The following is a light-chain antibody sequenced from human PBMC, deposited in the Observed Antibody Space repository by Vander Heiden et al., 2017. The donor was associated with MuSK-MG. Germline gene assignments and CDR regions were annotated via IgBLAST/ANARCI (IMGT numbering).Light chain of an antibody. Sequence: QSALTQPASVSGSPGQPITISCTGTSRDGGGYNYVSWYQQHPGKAPKIMHVDVSNRPSGVSNRFSGSKSGNTASLTISGLQAEDEADYYCSSYTSSSTLVFGGGTKLTVL. J-gene: IGLJ2*01. CDR1: SRDGGGYNY. V-gene: IGLV2-14*01. CDR2: DVS. CDR3: SSYTSSSTLV.